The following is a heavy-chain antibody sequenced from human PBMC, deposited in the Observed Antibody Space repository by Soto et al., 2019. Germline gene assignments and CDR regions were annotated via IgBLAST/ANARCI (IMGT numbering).Heavy chain of an antibody. Sequence: QLQLQESGPGLVKPSETLSLTCTVSGGSISSSSYYWGWIRQPPGKGLEWIGSIYYSGSTYYNPSLKSRVTISVDTSKNQFSLKLSSVTAADTAVYYCASNDYGGKSDYWGQGTLVTVSS. D-gene: IGHD4-17*01. V-gene: IGHV4-39*01. J-gene: IGHJ4*02. CDR2: IYYSGST. CDR3: ASNDYGGKSDY. CDR1: GGSISSSSYY.